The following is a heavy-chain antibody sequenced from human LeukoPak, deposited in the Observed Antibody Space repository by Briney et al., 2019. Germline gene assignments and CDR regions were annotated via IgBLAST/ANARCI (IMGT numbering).Heavy chain of an antibody. D-gene: IGHD3-3*01. Sequence: GGSLRLSCAASGFSFSSYWMSWVRQAPVKGLEWVANINPDGSNMLYVDSVKGRFTISRDNAKNSLYLQMNNLRAEDTAVYFCVSGFLQWLYWGQGTLVTVSS. CDR3: VSGFLQWLY. V-gene: IGHV3-7*01. CDR1: GFSFSSYW. J-gene: IGHJ4*02. CDR2: INPDGSNM.